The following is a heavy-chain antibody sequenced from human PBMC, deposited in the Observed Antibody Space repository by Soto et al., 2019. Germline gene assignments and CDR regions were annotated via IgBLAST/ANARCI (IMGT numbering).Heavy chain of an antibody. CDR1: GFTFSSYS. V-gene: IGHV3-21*01. CDR2: ISSSSSYI. CDR3: ARDLEWELLSHPGMDV. J-gene: IGHJ6*02. Sequence: KPGGSLRLSCAASGFTFSSYSMNWVRQAPGKGLEWVSSISSSSSYIYYADSVKGRFTISRDNAKNSLYLQMNSLRAEDTAVYYCARDLEWELLSHPGMDVWGQGTTVTVSS. D-gene: IGHD1-26*01.